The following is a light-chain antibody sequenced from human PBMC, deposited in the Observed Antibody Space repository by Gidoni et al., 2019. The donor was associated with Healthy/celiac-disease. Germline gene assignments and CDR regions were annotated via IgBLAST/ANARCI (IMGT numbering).Light chain of an antibody. CDR2: WAS. V-gene: IGKV4-1*01. CDR1: QSVLYSSNNKNY. CDR3: QQYYSTPYT. J-gene: IGKJ2*01. Sequence: DIVLTQSPDSPAVSLGERATINCKSSQSVLYSSNNKNYLSWYQQKPGQPPKLLIYWASTRESGVPDRFSGSGSGTEFTLTISSLQAEDVAVYYCQQYYSTPYTFGQGTKLEIK.